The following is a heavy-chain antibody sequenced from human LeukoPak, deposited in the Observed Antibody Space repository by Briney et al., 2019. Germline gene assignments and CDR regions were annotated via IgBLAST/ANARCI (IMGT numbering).Heavy chain of an antibody. D-gene: IGHD3-10*01. Sequence: GSSVKVSCKASGGTFSSYSFSWVRQDPGQGLEWMGGIIPIFGTANYAQKFQGRVTITADESTSTAYMVLSSLRSDDTAVYYCLSVLGTSGSYPVDYWGERTLVTASS. J-gene: IGHJ4*02. V-gene: IGHV1-69*01. CDR2: IIPIFGTA. CDR3: LSVLGTSGSYPVDY. CDR1: GGTFSSYS.